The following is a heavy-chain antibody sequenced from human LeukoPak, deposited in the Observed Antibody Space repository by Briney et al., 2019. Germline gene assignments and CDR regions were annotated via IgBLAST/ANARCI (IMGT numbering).Heavy chain of an antibody. V-gene: IGHV3-30*02. D-gene: IGHD7-27*01. CDR3: AKDLNWGSLDFDY. J-gene: IGHJ4*02. Sequence: QPGGSLRLSCAASGFTFSSYAMSWVRQAPGKGLEWVAFIRYDGSNKYYADSVKGRFTISRDNSKNTLYLQMNSLRAEDTAVYYCAKDLNWGSLDFDYWGQGTLVTVSS. CDR2: IRYDGSNK. CDR1: GFTFSSYA.